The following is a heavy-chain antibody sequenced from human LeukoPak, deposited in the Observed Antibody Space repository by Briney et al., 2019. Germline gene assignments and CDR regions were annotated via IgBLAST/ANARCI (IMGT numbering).Heavy chain of an antibody. CDR3: ARVSPVPAAYEDYYYYGMDV. Sequence: ASVNVSFTASGYTFTSYGISWVRQAPGQGLEWMGWISAYNGNTNYAQKLQGRVTMTTDTSTSTAYMELRSLRSDDTAVYYCARVSPVPAAYEDYYYYGMDVWGQGTTVTVSS. CDR1: GYTFTSYG. D-gene: IGHD2-2*01. V-gene: IGHV1-18*01. J-gene: IGHJ6*02. CDR2: ISAYNGNT.